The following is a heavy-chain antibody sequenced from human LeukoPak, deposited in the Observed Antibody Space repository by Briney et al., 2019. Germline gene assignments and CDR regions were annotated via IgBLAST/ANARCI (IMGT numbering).Heavy chain of an antibody. CDR2: IYYSGSA. V-gene: IGHV4-39*07. J-gene: IGHJ4*02. CDR3: ARVLSGSNFDY. CDR1: GGSISSRRYY. D-gene: IGHD3-22*01. Sequence: SETLSLTCTVSGGSISSRRYYWRWIRQPPGKGLEWNGGIYYSGSADYNQALMSLATISVDKSKNQVSLSLGSVAAADTAVSYCARVLSGSNFDYWPQGPLVTVPT.